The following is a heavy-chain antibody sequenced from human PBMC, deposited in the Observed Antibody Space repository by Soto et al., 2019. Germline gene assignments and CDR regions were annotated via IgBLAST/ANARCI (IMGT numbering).Heavy chain of an antibody. Sequence: PGGSLRLSCAASGFTFSSYGMHWVRQAPGKGLEWVAVIWYDGSNKYYADSVKGRFTISRDNSKNTLYLQMNSLRAEDTAVYYCARTAAAGRYYYYYYMDVWGKGTTVTVSS. CDR1: GFTFSSYG. D-gene: IGHD6-13*01. CDR2: IWYDGSNK. J-gene: IGHJ6*03. V-gene: IGHV3-33*01. CDR3: ARTAAAGRYYYYYYMDV.